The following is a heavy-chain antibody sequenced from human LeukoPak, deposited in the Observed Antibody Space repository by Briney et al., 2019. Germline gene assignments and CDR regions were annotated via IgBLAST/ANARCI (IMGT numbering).Heavy chain of an antibody. CDR3: ARDVWTGVAVSDY. V-gene: IGHV3-7*01. Sequence: PGGSLGLSCVASGFTFSSYWMTWVRQAQGKGLEWLANIKEDGSIQYYLDSVRGRFTISRDNAKTSVYPQLNSLRADDTAVYYCARDVWTGVAVSDYWGQGTLVTVSS. J-gene: IGHJ4*02. D-gene: IGHD6-19*01. CDR1: GFTFSSYW. CDR2: IKEDGSIQ.